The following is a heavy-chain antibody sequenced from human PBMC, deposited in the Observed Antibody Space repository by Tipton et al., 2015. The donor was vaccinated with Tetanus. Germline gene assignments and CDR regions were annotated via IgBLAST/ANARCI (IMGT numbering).Heavy chain of an antibody. J-gene: IGHJ4*02. Sequence: AVSGFSFSDHYMDWVRQAPGKGLEWVSRITTKLDGYSTMYAASVEGRFTISRDDSKDLLFLQMFNLRTDDTAVYFCARPGYSSASPDYWGQGLLVTVSS. CDR1: GFSFSDHY. V-gene: IGHV3-72*01. CDR2: ITTKLDGYST. CDR3: ARPGYSSASPDY. D-gene: IGHD5-12*01.